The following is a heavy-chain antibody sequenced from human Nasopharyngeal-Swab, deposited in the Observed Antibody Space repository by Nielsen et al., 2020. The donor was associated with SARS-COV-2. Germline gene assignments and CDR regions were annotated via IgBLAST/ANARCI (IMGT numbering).Heavy chain of an antibody. D-gene: IGHD3/OR15-3a*01. CDR1: GYTFTSYY. J-gene: IGHJ6*02. CDR3: VRDEVGTGYWTGYGMDV. CDR2: INPSGGST. Sequence: ASVKVSCKASGYTFTSYYMHWVRQAPGQGLEWMGIINPSGGSTSYAQKFQGRVTMTRDTSTSTVYMELSSLRSEDTAVYYCVRDEVGTGYWTGYGMDVWGQGTTVTVSS. V-gene: IGHV1-46*01.